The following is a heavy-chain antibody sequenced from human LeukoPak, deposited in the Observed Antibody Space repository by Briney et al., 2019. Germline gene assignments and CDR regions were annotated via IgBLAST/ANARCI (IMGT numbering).Heavy chain of an antibody. CDR2: IYSGGTT. Sequence: PGRSLRLSCAASGFPFSDFYMSWVRQAPGKGLEWVSVIYSGGTTYYADSVKGRFTISRDNSKNSLYLQMNSLRVEDTAVYYCASSSWSRSNWFDPWGQGTLVTVSS. J-gene: IGHJ5*02. D-gene: IGHD6-13*01. V-gene: IGHV3-66*02. CDR3: ASSSWSRSNWFDP. CDR1: GFPFSDFY.